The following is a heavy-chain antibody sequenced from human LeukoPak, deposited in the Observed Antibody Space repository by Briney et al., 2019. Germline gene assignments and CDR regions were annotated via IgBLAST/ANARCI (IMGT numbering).Heavy chain of an antibody. J-gene: IGHJ4*02. Sequence: GGSLRLPCAASGFTFSSYSMNWVRQAPGKGLEWVSSISSSSSYIYYADSVKGRFTISRDNAKNSLYLQMNSLRAEDTAVYYCARAKDGTNYYFDYWGQGTLVTVSS. CDR1: GFTFSSYS. CDR2: ISSSSSYI. V-gene: IGHV3-21*01. CDR3: ARAKDGTNYYFDY.